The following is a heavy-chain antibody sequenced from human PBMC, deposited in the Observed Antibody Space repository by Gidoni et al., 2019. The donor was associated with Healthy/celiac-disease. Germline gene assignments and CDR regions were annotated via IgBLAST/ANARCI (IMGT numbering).Heavy chain of an antibody. V-gene: IGHV1-46*01. D-gene: IGHD2-8*01. CDR2: INPSGGST. Sequence: QVQLVQSGAEVKKPGASVKVSCKASGYTFTSYYMHWVRQAPGQGLEWMGIINPSGGSTSYAQKFQGRVTMTRDTSTSTVYMELSSLRSEDTAVYYCAREQTSVPTPQIVLPDYWGQGTLVTVSS. J-gene: IGHJ4*02. CDR3: AREQTSVPTPQIVLPDY. CDR1: GYTFTSYY.